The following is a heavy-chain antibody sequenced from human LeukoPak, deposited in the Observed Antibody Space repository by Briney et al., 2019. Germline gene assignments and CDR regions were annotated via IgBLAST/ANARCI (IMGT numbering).Heavy chain of an antibody. V-gene: IGHV4-39*07. D-gene: IGHD2-15*01. J-gene: IGHJ5*02. CDR3: ARAGCSGGNCYLQYNWFDP. CDR2: IYYRGSP. CDR1: GGSISSSSYY. Sequence: PSESLSLTGSVSGGSISSSSYYWGWIRQPPGTALKWIGSIYYRGSPNYNPSLKSRVNISVDTSKNQFSLKLSSVTAADTAVYYCARAGCSGGNCYLQYNWFDPWGQGTLVTVSS.